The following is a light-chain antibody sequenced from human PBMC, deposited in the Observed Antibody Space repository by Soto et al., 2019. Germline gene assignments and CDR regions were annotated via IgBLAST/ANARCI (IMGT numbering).Light chain of an antibody. CDR1: QSVSTT. CDR3: QQYKDWHTT. J-gene: IGKJ1*01. V-gene: IGKV3-15*01. CDR2: GAS. Sequence: EIVMTQSPATLSVSQGQRASLSCRASQSVSTTVAWYHQKPGQAPRLLVYGASTRATGIPARFSGSGSVTDFTLTITSLQSEDYVVYFCQQYKDWHTTFGQGNKVEIK.